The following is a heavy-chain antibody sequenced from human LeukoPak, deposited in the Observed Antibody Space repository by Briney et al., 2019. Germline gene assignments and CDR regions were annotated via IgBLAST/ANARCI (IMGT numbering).Heavy chain of an antibody. J-gene: IGHJ3*02. Sequence: ASVKVSCKAFGYTFTGHYMQWVRQAPGQGLEWMGWISPNSGDTLHAQKFQGRVTMARDTSINTAYMELSNLRSDDTAVYYCARARQGAGTYAFDIWGQGTMVTVSS. CDR2: ISPNSGDT. V-gene: IGHV1-2*02. CDR3: ARARQGAGTYAFDI. CDR1: GYTFTGHY. D-gene: IGHD6-13*01.